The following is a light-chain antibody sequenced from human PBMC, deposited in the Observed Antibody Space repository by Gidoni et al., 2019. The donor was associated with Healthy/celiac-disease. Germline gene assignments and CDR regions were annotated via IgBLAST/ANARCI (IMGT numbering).Light chain of an antibody. CDR1: SLRSYY. V-gene: IGLV3-19*01. Sequence: SSELTHDPTVSVALGQTVRITCQGDSLRSYYSSWYQQKQGQAPVLVIYGKNNRPSGIPDRFSGSSSGNTASVTITGAQAVDEADYYCNSRDSSGNLWVFGGGTKLTVL. CDR2: GKN. J-gene: IGLJ3*02. CDR3: NSRDSSGNLWV.